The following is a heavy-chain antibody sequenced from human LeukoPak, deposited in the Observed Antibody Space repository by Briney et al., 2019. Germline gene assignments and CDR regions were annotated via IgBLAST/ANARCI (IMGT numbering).Heavy chain of an antibody. V-gene: IGHV3-48*04. CDR1: GFTFNSYW. Sequence: TGGSLRLSCAASGFTFNSYWMNWVRQAPGKGLQWVSDISSSGTAIYYADSVKGRFTISRDNAKNSLYLQMNSLRAEDTAVYYCARKYCSTTSCLFDNWGQGTLVTVSS. CDR2: ISSSGTAI. CDR3: ARKYCSTTSCLFDN. D-gene: IGHD2-2*01. J-gene: IGHJ4*02.